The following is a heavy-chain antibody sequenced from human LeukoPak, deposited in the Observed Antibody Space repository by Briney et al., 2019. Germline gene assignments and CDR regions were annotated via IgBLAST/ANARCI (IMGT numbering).Heavy chain of an antibody. CDR3: ARGRPGYSSSWYGDY. CDR2: MNPNSGNT. Sequence: ASVKVSCKASGYTFTVYYMHWVRQAPGQGLEWMGWMNPNSGNTGYAQKFQGRVTMTRNTSISTAYLELSSLRSEDTAVYYCARGRPGYSSSWYGDYWGQGTLVTVSS. CDR1: GYTFTVYY. J-gene: IGHJ4*02. V-gene: IGHV1-8*02. D-gene: IGHD6-13*01.